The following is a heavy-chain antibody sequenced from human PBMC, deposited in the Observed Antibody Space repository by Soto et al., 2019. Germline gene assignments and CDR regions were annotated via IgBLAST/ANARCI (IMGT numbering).Heavy chain of an antibody. CDR1: GFTFSSYA. CDR3: AEIVVVVAATFMH. CDR2: ISGSGGNT. V-gene: IGHV3-23*01. J-gene: IGHJ1*01. D-gene: IGHD2-15*01. Sequence: EVQLLESGGGLVQPGGSLRLSCAASGFTFSSYAMSWVRQAPGKGLEWVSAISGSGGNTYYADSVKGRFTISRDNSKNPRYLQMNSLRAEDTAVYYGAEIVVVVAATFMHWGQGTLVTVSS.